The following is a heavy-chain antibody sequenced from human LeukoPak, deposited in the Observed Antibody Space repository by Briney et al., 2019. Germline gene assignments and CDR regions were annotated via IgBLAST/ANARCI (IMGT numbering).Heavy chain of an antibody. V-gene: IGHV4-4*07. Sequence: PSETLSLTCTVSGGSISCYYWSWIRQPAGQGLEWIGRIYTGGSTNYNHSLKSRVTISVDTSKNQFCLKLIAVTAADTAVYYCARTRYCSGGSCYYYCYYMEVWGKGTTVTVSS. CDR1: GGSISCYY. CDR3: ARTRYCSGGSCYYYCYYMEV. D-gene: IGHD2-15*01. J-gene: IGHJ6*03. CDR2: IYTGGST.